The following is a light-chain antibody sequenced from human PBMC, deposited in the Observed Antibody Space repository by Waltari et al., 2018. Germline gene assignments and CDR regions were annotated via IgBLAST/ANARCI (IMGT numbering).Light chain of an antibody. V-gene: IGLV2-11*01. Sequence: QSALTQPRSVSGSPGQSVTLSCTGTSSDVGGYTSVSWYQHHPGKAPKLIMYDVTKRPSGVPDRFSASKSDNTASLTISGLQAEDEADYYCCSYAGSITFWVFGGGTKLTVL. CDR3: CSYAGSITFWV. J-gene: IGLJ3*02. CDR2: DVT. CDR1: SSDVGGYTS.